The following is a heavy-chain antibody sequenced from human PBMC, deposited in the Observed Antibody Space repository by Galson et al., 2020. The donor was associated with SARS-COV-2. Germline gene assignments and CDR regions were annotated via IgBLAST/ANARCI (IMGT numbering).Heavy chain of an antibody. CDR2: ISSNGGST. Sequence: GESLKISCSASGFTFSSYAMHWVRQAPGKGLEYVLAISSNGGSTYYADSVKGRFTISRDNSKNTLYLQMSSLRAEDTAVYYCVKDTKLSGYYYVYAFDIWGQGTMVTVSS. J-gene: IGHJ3*02. D-gene: IGHD3-22*01. CDR1: GFTFSSYA. V-gene: IGHV3-64D*09. CDR3: VKDTKLSGYYYVYAFDI.